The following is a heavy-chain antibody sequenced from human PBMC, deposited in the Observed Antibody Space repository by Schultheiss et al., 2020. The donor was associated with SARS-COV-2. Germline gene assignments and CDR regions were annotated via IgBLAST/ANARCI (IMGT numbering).Heavy chain of an antibody. V-gene: IGHV3-7*03. CDR3: ATHGNSWHYFDC. J-gene: IGHJ4*02. D-gene: IGHD6-13*01. Sequence: GGSLRLSCAASGFTFSRYWMNWVRQTPGKGLEWVANIRQDGGEIYYVDSVKGRFTISRDNAKNSLFLQMNNLRVEDTAVYYCATHGNSWHYFDCWGQGTLVTVSS. CDR2: IRQDGGEI. CDR1: GFTFSRYW.